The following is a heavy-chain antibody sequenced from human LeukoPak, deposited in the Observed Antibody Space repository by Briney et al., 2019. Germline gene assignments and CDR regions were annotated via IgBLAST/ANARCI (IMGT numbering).Heavy chain of an antibody. CDR3: AKEDYDGSGSYLGY. Sequence: PGRSLRLSCAASGCTFSSYGMHWVRQAPGKGLEWVAVVSHDGSNKVYADSVKGRFTISRDNSKNTLYLQMNSLRPEDTAAYHCAKEDYDGSGSYLGYWGQGTLVTVSS. D-gene: IGHD3-10*01. J-gene: IGHJ4*02. V-gene: IGHV3-30*18. CDR1: GCTFSSYG. CDR2: VSHDGSNK.